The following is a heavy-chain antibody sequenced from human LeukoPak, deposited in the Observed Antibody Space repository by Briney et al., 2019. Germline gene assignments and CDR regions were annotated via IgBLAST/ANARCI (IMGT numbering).Heavy chain of an antibody. CDR2: INHSGST. J-gene: IGHJ2*01. V-gene: IGHV4-34*01. Sequence: PSETLSLTCAVYGGSFTGYFWSWIRQPPGRGLEWIAEINHSGSTNYNPPLKSRVTISVDTSKNKFSLKLSSVTAADTAVYYCARGGYFDLWGRGTLVTVSS. CDR3: ARGGYFDL. CDR1: GGSFTGYF.